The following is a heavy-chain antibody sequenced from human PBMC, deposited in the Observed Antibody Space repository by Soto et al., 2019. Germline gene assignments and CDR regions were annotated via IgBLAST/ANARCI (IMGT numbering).Heavy chain of an antibody. CDR3: ARGVCEATMVRGLIITGYYFDY. V-gene: IGHV1-69*01. Sequence: QVQLVQSGAEVKKPGSSVKVSCKASGGTFSSYAISWVRQAPGQGLEWMGGIIPIFGTANYAQKFQGRVPITAGEATSTAYMELSSLRSEDTAVYYCARGVCEATMVRGLIITGYYFDYWGQGTLVTVSS. CDR2: IIPIFGTA. D-gene: IGHD3-10*01. J-gene: IGHJ4*02. CDR1: GGTFSSYA.